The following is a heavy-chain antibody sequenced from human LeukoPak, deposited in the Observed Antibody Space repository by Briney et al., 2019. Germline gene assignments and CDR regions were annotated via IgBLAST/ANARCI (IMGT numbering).Heavy chain of an antibody. D-gene: IGHD3-22*01. V-gene: IGHV1-18*01. CDR1: GGTFSSYA. Sequence: ASVKVSCKASGGTFSSYAISWVRQAPGQGLEWMGWISAYNGNTNYAQKLQGRVTMTTDTSTSTAYMELRSLRSDDTAVYYCARGDQSYYYDSREDAFDIWGQGTMVTVSS. CDR2: ISAYNGNT. J-gene: IGHJ3*02. CDR3: ARGDQSYYYDSREDAFDI.